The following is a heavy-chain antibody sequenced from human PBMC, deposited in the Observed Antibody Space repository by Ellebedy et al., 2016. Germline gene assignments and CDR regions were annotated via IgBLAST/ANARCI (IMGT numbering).Heavy chain of an antibody. D-gene: IGHD2-21*01. CDR3: RQGHYSHY. CDR1: GFSFSNYF. J-gene: IGHJ4*02. Sequence: GGSLRLXXATSGFSFSNYFMTWIRRAPGKGLEWVATISGAGGDSYFADSVRGRFTISRDNSANTLYLQMSSLRPEDTALYYCRQGHYSHYWGQGTLVTVSS. V-gene: IGHV3-23*01. CDR2: ISGAGGDS.